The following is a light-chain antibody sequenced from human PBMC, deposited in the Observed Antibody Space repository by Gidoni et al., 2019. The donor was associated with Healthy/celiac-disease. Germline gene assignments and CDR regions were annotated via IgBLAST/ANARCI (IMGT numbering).Light chain of an antibody. V-gene: IGKV4-1*01. CDR2: SAS. J-gene: IGKJ1*01. CDR1: QSVLFRSNNKNY. Sequence: DIVMTQSPDSLAVSLGERATINCKSSQSVLFRSNNKNYLAWYKQKPGQPPKLLIYSASTRDSGVPDRFSGSGSGTDFTLTISSLQAEDVAVYFCQQYYSTPQTFGQGTKVQIK. CDR3: QQYYSTPQT.